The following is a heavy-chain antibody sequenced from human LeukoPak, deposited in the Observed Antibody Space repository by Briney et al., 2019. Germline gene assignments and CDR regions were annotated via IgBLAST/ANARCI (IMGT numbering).Heavy chain of an antibody. CDR3: ARHVLLWFGELSPIDY. J-gene: IGHJ4*02. D-gene: IGHD3-10*01. CDR1: GFTFSDYY. Sequence: PGGSLRLSCAASGFTFSDYYMSWIRQAPGKGLEWVSYISSSGSTIYYADSVKGRFTISRDNAKNSLYLQMNSLRAEDTAVYYCARHVLLWFGELSPIDYWGQGTLVTVSS. CDR2: ISSSGSTI. V-gene: IGHV3-11*01.